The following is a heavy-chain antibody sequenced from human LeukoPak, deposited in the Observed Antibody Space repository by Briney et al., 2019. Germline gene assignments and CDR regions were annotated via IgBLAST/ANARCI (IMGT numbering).Heavy chain of an antibody. CDR2: ISAYNGNT. CDR1: GYTFTSYG. J-gene: IGHJ6*02. V-gene: IGHV1-18*01. D-gene: IGHD2-2*01. Sequence: ASVKVSYKASGYTFTSYGISWVRQAPGQGLEWMGWISAYNGNTNYAQKLQGRVTMTTDTSTSTAYMELRSLRSDDTAVYYCARDCSSTSCLYYYYGMDVWGQGTTVTVSS. CDR3: ARDCSSTSCLYYYYGMDV.